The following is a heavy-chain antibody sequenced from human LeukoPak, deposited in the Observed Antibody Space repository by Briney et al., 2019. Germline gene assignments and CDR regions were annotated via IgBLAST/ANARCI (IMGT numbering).Heavy chain of an antibody. CDR3: AGGTFDGPLYGTYWYFHV. J-gene: IGHJ2*01. V-gene: IGHV4-59*01. D-gene: IGHD1-14*01. Sequence: SETLSLTCTVSGGSIKNNYWSWIRQPPGKALEWIGHVYSNGNTNYNPSLKSRVTMSIETSKNQFSLKVPSVTAADTAVYYCAGGTFDGPLYGTYWYFHVWGRGTLVTVSS. CDR2: VYSNGNT. CDR1: GGSIKNNY.